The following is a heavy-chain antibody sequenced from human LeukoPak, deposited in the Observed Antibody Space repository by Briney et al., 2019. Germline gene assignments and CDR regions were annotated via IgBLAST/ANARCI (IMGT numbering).Heavy chain of an antibody. CDR2: ISAYNGNT. CDR1: GYTFTSYG. J-gene: IGHJ6*02. Sequence: GASVKVSCKASGYTFTSYGISWVRQAPGQGLEWMGWISAYNGNTNYAQKLQGRVTMTTDTSTSTAYMELRSLRSDDTAVYYCASQVAPYSSSCPRCYYYGMDVWGQGTTVTVSS. V-gene: IGHV1-18*01. D-gene: IGHD6-13*01. CDR3: ASQVAPYSSSCPRCYYYGMDV.